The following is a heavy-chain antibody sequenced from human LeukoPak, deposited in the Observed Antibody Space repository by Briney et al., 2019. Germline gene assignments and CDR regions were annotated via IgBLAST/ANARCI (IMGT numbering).Heavy chain of an antibody. CDR3: TRVFATGPSFDY. J-gene: IGHJ4*02. Sequence: GGSLRLSCAASGFTFSSYWMHWVRHAPGKGLVWVSRINSDGSSTSYADSVKGRFTISRDNAKNTLYLQMNSLRAEDTAVYYCTRVFATGPSFDYWGQGTLVTVSS. CDR2: INSDGSST. CDR1: GFTFSSYW. V-gene: IGHV3-74*01. D-gene: IGHD3-9*01.